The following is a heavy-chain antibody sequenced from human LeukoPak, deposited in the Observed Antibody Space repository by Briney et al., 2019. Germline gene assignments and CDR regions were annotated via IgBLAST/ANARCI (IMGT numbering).Heavy chain of an antibody. CDR3: VRHNAARAFDI. CDR1: GLTFSSFW. J-gene: IGHJ3*02. CDR2: VSDDGSTT. Sequence: GGSLRLSRAASGLTFSSFWMHWVRQAPGKGLVWASRVSDDGSTTTYADSVKGRFTISRDNAKNTLYLQLNSLRPDDTAVYYCVRHNAARAFDIWGQGTMVIVSS. D-gene: IGHD1-1*01. V-gene: IGHV3-74*03.